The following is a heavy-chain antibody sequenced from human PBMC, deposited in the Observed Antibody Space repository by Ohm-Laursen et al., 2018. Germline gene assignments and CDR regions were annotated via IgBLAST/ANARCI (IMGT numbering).Heavy chain of an antibody. CDR1: GFTFSSYW. J-gene: IGHJ6*02. V-gene: IGHV3-7*01. D-gene: IGHD2-2*01. CDR2: IKQDGSQK. CDR3: ARARGGYCSSTSCPAGYYGMDV. Sequence: SLRLSCAASGFTFSSYWMSWVRQAPGKGLEWVANIKQDGSQKNYVDSVKGRFTISRDNAKNSLYLQMNSLRAEDTAVYYCARARGGYCSSTSCPAGYYGMDVWGQGTTVTVSS.